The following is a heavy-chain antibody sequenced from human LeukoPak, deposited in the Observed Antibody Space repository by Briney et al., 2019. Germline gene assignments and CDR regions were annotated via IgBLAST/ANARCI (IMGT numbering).Heavy chain of an antibody. CDR2: ISSSSSYI. CDR1: GFTFSSYS. D-gene: IGHD6-13*01. Sequence: PGGSLRLSCAASGFTFSSYSMNWVRQAPGKGLEWVSSISSSSSYIYYADSVKGRFTISRDNAKDSLYLQMNSLRAEDTAVYYCAKDFSWGYGAYYSDYWGQGTLVTVSS. J-gene: IGHJ4*02. CDR3: AKDFSWGYGAYYSDY. V-gene: IGHV3-21*01.